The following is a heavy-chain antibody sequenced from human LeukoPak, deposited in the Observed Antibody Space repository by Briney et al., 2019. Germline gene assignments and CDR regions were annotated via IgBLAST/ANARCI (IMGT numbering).Heavy chain of an antibody. D-gene: IGHD4-17*01. CDR1: GYRFTSYW. CDR3: ARHPSDYGDYVGWFDP. J-gene: IGHJ5*02. Sequence: GESPKISCKGSGYRFTSYWIGWVRQMPGKGLEWMGIIYPGDSDTRYSPSFQGQVTISADKSISTAYLQWSSLKASDTAMYYCARHPSDYGDYVGWFDPWGQGTLVTVSS. V-gene: IGHV5-51*01. CDR2: IYPGDSDT.